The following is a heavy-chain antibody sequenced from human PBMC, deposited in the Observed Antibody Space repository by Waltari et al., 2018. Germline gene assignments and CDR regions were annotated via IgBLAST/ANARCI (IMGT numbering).Heavy chain of an antibody. CDR1: GGSISSYY. CDR2: IYYSGST. J-gene: IGHJ4*02. CDR3: VRFGGYDSPPDY. Sequence: QVQLQESGPGLVKPSETLSLTCTVSGGSISSYYWSWIRQPPGKGLEWIGYIYYSGSTNYNPSLKSRVTISVDTSKNQFSLKLSSVTAADTAVYYCVRFGGYDSPPDYWGQGTLVTVSS. V-gene: IGHV4-59*01. D-gene: IGHD5-12*01.